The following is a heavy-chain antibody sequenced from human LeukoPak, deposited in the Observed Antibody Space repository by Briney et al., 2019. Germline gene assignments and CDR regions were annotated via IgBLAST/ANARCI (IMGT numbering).Heavy chain of an antibody. Sequence: GGSLGLSCAASGFTFNSYWMGWVRQAPGKGLEWVANIKQDGSEKYYVDSVKGRFTISRDNAKNSLYLQMNSLRAEDTAVYYCAREGNWNDGAFDIWGQGTMVTVSS. D-gene: IGHD1-1*01. CDR3: AREGNWNDGAFDI. CDR1: GFTFNSYW. CDR2: IKQDGSEK. V-gene: IGHV3-7*03. J-gene: IGHJ3*02.